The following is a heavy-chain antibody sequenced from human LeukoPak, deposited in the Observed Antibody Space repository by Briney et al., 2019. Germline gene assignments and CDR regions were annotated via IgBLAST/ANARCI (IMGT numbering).Heavy chain of an antibody. CDR3: ARLDYGDSLTLDP. CDR2: IYYSGST. J-gene: IGHJ5*02. D-gene: IGHD4-17*01. V-gene: IGHV4-59*01. CDR1: GGSISSYY. Sequence: PSETLSLTCTVSGGSISSYYWSWIRQPPGKGLEWIGYIYYSGSTNYNPSLKSRVTISVDTSKNQFSLKLSSVTAADTAVYYCARLDYGDSLTLDPWGQGTLVTVSS.